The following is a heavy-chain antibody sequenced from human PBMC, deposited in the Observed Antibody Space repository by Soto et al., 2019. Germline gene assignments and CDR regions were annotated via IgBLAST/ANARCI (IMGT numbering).Heavy chain of an antibody. Sequence: SETLSLTCIVSGGSMNTYYWSWIRQPPGKGLEWLGYIYYSGSTNYNPSLESRVTISVDTSKNQLSLNLRSVTATDTAVYYCARHISGHYMSSYFEYWGQGILVTVS. D-gene: IGHD3-10*01. CDR1: GGSMNTYY. CDR3: ARHISGHYMSSYFEY. CDR2: IYYSGST. J-gene: IGHJ4*02. V-gene: IGHV4-59*08.